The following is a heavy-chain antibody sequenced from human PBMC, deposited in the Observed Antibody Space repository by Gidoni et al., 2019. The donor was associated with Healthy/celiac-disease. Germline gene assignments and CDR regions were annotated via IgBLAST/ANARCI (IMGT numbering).Heavy chain of an antibody. CDR2: INHSGST. V-gene: IGHV4-34*01. J-gene: IGHJ4*02. D-gene: IGHD2-2*01. CDR3: ARGTHCSSTSCANDY. CDR1: GGSFSGYY. Sequence: QVQLQQWGAGLLKPSETLSLTCAVYGGSFSGYYWSWIRQPPGKGLEWIGEINHSGSTNYNPSLKSRVTISVDTSKNQFSLKLSSVTAADTAVYYCARGTHCSSTSCANDYWGQGTLVTVSS.